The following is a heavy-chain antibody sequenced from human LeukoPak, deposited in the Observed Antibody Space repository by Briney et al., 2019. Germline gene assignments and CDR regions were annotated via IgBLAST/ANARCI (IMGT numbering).Heavy chain of an antibody. D-gene: IGHD6-6*01. Sequence: QPGGSLRLSRAASGFTFSSYGMHWVRQAPGKGLEWVAVISYDGSNKYYADSVKGRFTISRDNSKNTLYLQMNSLRAEDTAVYYCAKDRLGSSSTLDYWGQGTLVTVSS. CDR2: ISYDGSNK. J-gene: IGHJ4*02. CDR3: AKDRLGSSSTLDY. V-gene: IGHV3-30*18. CDR1: GFTFSSYG.